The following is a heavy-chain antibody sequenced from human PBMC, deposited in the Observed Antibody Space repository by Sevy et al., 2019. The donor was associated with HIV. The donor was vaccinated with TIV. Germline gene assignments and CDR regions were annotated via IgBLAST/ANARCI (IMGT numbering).Heavy chain of an antibody. J-gene: IGHJ4*02. CDR3: ARVIYDSSTYNYVTGSYFDY. V-gene: IGHV3-48*01. Sequence: GGSLRLSCAASGFTFSSYSMNWVRQAPGKGLEWVSYISSSSSTIYYADSVKGRFTISRDNAKNSLYLQMNSLRAEDTAVYYCARVIYDSSTYNYVTGSYFDYWGQGTLVTVSS. CDR2: ISSSSSTI. CDR1: GFTFSSYS. D-gene: IGHD3-22*01.